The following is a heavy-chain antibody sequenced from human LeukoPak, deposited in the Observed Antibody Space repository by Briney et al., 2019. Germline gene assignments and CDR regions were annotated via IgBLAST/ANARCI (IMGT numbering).Heavy chain of an antibody. CDR1: GGSISSSSYY. D-gene: IGHD3-3*01. Sequence: SETLSLTCTVYGGSISSSSYYWGWIRQPPGKGREWIGSIYYSGSTYYNPSLKSRVTISVDTSKNQFSLKLSSVTAADKAVYYCARHAITIFGVELYYFDYWGQGTLVTVSS. CDR3: ARHAITIFGVELYYFDY. J-gene: IGHJ4*02. V-gene: IGHV4-39*01. CDR2: IYYSGST.